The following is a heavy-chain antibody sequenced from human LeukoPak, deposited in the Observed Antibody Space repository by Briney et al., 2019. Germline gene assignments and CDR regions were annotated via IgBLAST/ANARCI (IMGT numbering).Heavy chain of an antibody. Sequence: GRSLRLSCAASGFTFSSYGMHWVRQAPGKGLEWVAVISYDGSNKYYADSVKGRFTIFRDNSKNTLYLQMNSLRAEDTAVYYCAKDYYYGSGPGWFDPWGQGTLVTVSS. J-gene: IGHJ5*02. CDR3: AKDYYYGSGPGWFDP. V-gene: IGHV3-30*18. CDR2: ISYDGSNK. CDR1: GFTFSSYG. D-gene: IGHD3-10*01.